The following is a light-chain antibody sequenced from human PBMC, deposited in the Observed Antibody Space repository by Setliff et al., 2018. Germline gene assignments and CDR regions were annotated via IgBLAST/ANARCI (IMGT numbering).Light chain of an antibody. V-gene: IGLV1-40*01. CDR1: SSNIGSNT. CDR3: QSYDSSLSGRV. Sequence: QSALTQPPSASGTPGQRVTISCSGSSSNIGSNTVNWYQQLPGTAPKLLIYGNSNRPSGVPDRFSGSKSGTSASLAITGLQAEDEADYYCQSYDSSLSGRVFGTGTKVTVL. J-gene: IGLJ1*01. CDR2: GNS.